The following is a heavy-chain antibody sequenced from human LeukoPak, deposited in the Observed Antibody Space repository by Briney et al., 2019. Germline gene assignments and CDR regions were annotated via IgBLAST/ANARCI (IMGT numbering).Heavy chain of an antibody. CDR1: GGSFSGYY. CDR2: IYHSGTT. J-gene: IGHJ4*02. V-gene: IGHV4-34*01. Sequence: PSETLSLTCAVYGGSFSGYYWSWIRQPPGKGLEWIGEIYHSGTTNYNPSLKSRVTISVDKSKNQFSLRLSSVTAADTAVYYCARNPFEYWGQGTLVTVSS. CDR3: ARNPFEY.